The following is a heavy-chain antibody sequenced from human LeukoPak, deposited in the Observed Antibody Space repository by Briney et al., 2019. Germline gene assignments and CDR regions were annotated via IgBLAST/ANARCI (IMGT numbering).Heavy chain of an antibody. D-gene: IGHD6-25*01. CDR1: GFTFSSYW. J-gene: IGHJ3*02. V-gene: IGHV3-74*01. CDR2: INSDGGST. CDR3: ARRSAAKDAFDI. Sequence: GGSLRLTCAASGFTFSSYWMHWVRQAPGKGLVWVSRINSDGGSTSYTDSVKGRFTISRDNAKNTLYLQMNSLRAEDTAVYYCARRSAAKDAFDIWGQGTKVTVSS.